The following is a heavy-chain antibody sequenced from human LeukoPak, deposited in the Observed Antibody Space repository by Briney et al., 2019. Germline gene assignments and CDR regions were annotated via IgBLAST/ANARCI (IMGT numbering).Heavy chain of an antibody. CDR1: GFPFSRHG. D-gene: IGHD4-17*01. J-gene: IGHJ4*02. V-gene: IGHV3-30*18. Sequence: GGSLRLSCAASGFPFSRHGMHWVRQAPGKGLEWVAVISYDGSNKYYADSVKGRFTISRDNSKNTLYLQMNSLRAEDTAVYYCAKERGYGDYYFDYWGQGTLVTVSS. CDR2: ISYDGSNK. CDR3: AKERGYGDYYFDY.